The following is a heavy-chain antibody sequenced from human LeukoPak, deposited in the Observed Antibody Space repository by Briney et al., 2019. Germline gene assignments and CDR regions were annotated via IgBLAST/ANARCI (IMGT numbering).Heavy chain of an antibody. CDR1: GGSFSGYY. Sequence: SETLSLTCAVYGGSFSGYYWSWIRQPPGKGLEWIGEINHSGSTNYNPSLKSRVTISVDTSKNQFSLKLSSVTAADTAVYYCAGGLHWGYYGSGSYGFDPWGQGTLVTVSS. CDR2: INHSGST. J-gene: IGHJ5*02. D-gene: IGHD3-10*01. CDR3: AGGLHWGYYGSGSYGFDP. V-gene: IGHV4-34*01.